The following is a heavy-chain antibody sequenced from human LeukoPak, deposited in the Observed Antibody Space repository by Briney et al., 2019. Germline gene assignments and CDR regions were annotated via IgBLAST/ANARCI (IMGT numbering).Heavy chain of an antibody. CDR2: ISYDESNK. D-gene: IGHD6-6*01. CDR3: ARDFRVAARPAGA. J-gene: IGHJ5*02. CDR1: GFTFTSYA. Sequence: GGSLRVSCEASGFTFTSYAMRWVRQAPGKGLEWVAVISYDESNKYYAESVKGGFTISRDKSKNTLYLQMNSLRAEDTAVYYCARDFRVAARPAGAWGQGPLVTGSS. V-gene: IGHV3-30-3*01.